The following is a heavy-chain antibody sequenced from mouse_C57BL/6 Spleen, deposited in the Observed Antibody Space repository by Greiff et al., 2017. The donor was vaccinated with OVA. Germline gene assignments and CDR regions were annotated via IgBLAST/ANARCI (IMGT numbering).Heavy chain of an antibody. D-gene: IGHD1-1*01. J-gene: IGHJ1*03. CDR3: ARRHYYGSSYLWYFDV. V-gene: IGHV1-39*01. CDR2: ITPNYGTT. Sequence: VQLQQSGPALVKPGASVKISCKASGYSFTDYNMNWVKQSNGKSLEWIGVITPNYGTTSYNQKFKGKATLTVYQSSSTAYMQLNILTSEDSAVYYCARRHYYGSSYLWYFDVWGTGTTVTVSS. CDR1: GYSFTDYN.